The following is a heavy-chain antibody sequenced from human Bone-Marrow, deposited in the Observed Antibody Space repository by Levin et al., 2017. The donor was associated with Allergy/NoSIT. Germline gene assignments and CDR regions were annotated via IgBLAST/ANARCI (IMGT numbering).Heavy chain of an antibody. CDR1: GYTFTGYY. V-gene: IGHV1-2*02. J-gene: IGHJ6*02. D-gene: IGHD2-8*01. CDR3: ARELIVLMVSLGYYGMDV. CDR2: INPNSGGT. Sequence: GESLKISCKASGYTFTGYYMHWVRQAPGQGLEWMGWINPNSGGTNYAQKFQGRVTMTRDTSISTAYMELSRLRSDDTAVYYCARELIVLMVSLGYYGMDVWGQGTTVTVSS.